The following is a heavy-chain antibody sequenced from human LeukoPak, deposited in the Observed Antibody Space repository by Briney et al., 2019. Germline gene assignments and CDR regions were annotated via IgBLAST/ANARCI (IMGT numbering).Heavy chain of an antibody. Sequence: GGSLRLSCAAAGFTFSSYAMSWVRQLPGKGLEWVSTITGGGGGTYYADSVKGRFTISRDNSKNTVYLQMNSLRGEDTAVYYCAKGLTWRGYYSAKVWSFDHWGQGTLVTVSS. J-gene: IGHJ4*02. CDR1: GFTFSSYA. D-gene: IGHD3-3*01. V-gene: IGHV3-23*01. CDR2: ITGGGGGT. CDR3: AKGLTWRGYYSAKVWSFDH.